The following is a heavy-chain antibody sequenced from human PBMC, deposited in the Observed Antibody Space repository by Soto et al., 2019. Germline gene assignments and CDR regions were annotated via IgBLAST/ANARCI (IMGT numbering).Heavy chain of an antibody. J-gene: IGHJ5*02. CDR3: VRLIGNSWLDT. Sequence: ETLSLTCTVSGGSISSSSYCWAWIRQPPGKGLEWIGSIYYSGSTYYNPSLKSRITISPDTSNNQVSLQLNSVTPDDTAVYYCVRLIGNSWLDTWGQGTLVTVSS. CDR1: GGSISSSSYC. V-gene: IGHV4-39*01. CDR2: IYYSGST.